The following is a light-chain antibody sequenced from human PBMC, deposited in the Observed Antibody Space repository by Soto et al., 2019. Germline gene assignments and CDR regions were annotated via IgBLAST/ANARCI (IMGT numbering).Light chain of an antibody. CDR3: FLSYSGALV. CDR1: TGAVTSGHY. Sequence: QAVVTQEPSLTVSPGGTVTLTCGSSTGAVTSGHYPYWFQQKPGQAPRTLIYDTNNKHSWTPARFSGSLLGGKAALTLSGAQPEDEAEYCCFLSYSGALVFGGGTKLTVL. V-gene: IGLV7-46*01. CDR2: DTN. J-gene: IGLJ2*01.